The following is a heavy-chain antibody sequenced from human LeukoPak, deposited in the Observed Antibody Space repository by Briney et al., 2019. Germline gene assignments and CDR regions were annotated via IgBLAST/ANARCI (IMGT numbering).Heavy chain of an antibody. CDR2: IIPMFGTA. V-gene: IGHV1-69*05. J-gene: IGHJ4*02. D-gene: IGHD3-16*02. CDR1: GGTFNSYA. CDR3: ARPDKLRLGELSAFDH. Sequence: SVKVSCKXSGGTFNSYAISWVRQAPRQGLEWMGGIIPMFGTANYSQKFQGRVTITTDESTSTAYLELSSLRSEDTAVYYCARPDKLRLGELSAFDHWGQGTLVTVSS.